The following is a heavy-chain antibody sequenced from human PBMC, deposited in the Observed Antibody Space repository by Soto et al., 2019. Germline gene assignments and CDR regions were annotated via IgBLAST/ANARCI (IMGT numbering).Heavy chain of an antibody. J-gene: IGHJ3*02. CDR3: ATLAKGIVVVPAADDAFDI. D-gene: IGHD2-2*01. CDR2: ISWNSGSI. Sequence: GGSLRLSCAASGFTFDDYAMQWVRQAPGKGLEWVSGISWNSGSIGYADSVKGRFTISRDNAKNSLYLQMNSLRAEDTALYYCATLAKGIVVVPAADDAFDIWGQGTMVTVSS. V-gene: IGHV3-9*01. CDR1: GFTFDDYA.